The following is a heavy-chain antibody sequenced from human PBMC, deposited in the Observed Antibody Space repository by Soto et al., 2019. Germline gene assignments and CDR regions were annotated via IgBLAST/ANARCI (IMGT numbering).Heavy chain of an antibody. CDR2: ISAYNGNT. J-gene: IGHJ6*02. CDR3: ARELKPLYSSGWPYYYYYCGMDV. Sequence: GASVKVSCKASGYTFTSYGISWVRQAPGQGLEWMGWISAYNGNTNYAQKLQGRVTMTTDTSTSTAYMELRSLRSDDTAVYYCARELKPLYSSGWPYYYYYCGMDVWGQGTTVTVSS. V-gene: IGHV1-18*01. CDR1: GYTFTSYG. D-gene: IGHD6-19*01.